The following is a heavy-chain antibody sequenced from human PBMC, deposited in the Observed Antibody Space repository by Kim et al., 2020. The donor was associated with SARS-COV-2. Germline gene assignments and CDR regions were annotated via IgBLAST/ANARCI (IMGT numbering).Heavy chain of an antibody. V-gene: IGHV3-30*02. D-gene: IGHD3-22*01. J-gene: IGHJ4*02. CDR3: VKEAAFTTIVVDYYFDY. Sequence: SVEGRFSISRDNSKNTLYLQMNSLRPEDTALYYCVKEAAFTTIVVDYYFDYWGQGTLVTVSS.